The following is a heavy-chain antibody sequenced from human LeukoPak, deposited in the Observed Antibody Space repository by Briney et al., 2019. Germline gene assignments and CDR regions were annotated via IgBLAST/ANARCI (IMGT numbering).Heavy chain of an antibody. CDR1: GFTFSSYA. CDR2: ISYDGSNK. V-gene: IGHV3-30*04. J-gene: IGHJ4*02. D-gene: IGHD3-22*01. Sequence: PGGSLRLSCAASGFTFSSYAMHWVRQVPGKGLEWVAVISYDGSNKYYADSVKGRFTISRDNSKNTLYLQMNSLRAEDTAVYYCARDRGVVVTISGFDYWGQGTLVTVSS. CDR3: ARDRGVVVTISGFDY.